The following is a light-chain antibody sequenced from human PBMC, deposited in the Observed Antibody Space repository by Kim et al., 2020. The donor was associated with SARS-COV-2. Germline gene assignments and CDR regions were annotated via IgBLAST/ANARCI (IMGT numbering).Light chain of an antibody. CDR2: DAS. V-gene: IGKV3-11*01. Sequence: EIVLTQSPATLSLSPGERATLSCRASQSVSSYLAWYQQKPGQAPRLLIYDASNRATGIPARFSGSGSGTDFTLTISSLEPEDFVVYYCQQRSNWPPAVAFGGGTKVDLK. J-gene: IGKJ4*01. CDR1: QSVSSY. CDR3: QQRSNWPPAVA.